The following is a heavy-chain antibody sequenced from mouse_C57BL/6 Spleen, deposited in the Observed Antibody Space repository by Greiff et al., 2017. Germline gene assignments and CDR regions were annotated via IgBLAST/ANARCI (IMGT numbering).Heavy chain of an antibody. V-gene: IGHV5-16*01. J-gene: IGHJ2*01. CDR2: INYDGSST. D-gene: IGHD3-3*01. CDR1: GFTFSDYY. CDR3: ARDGGTHYYFDY. Sequence: EVKLMESEGGLVQPGSSMKLSCTASGFTFSDYYMAWVRQVPEKGLEWVANINYDGSSTYYLDSLKSRFIISRDNAKNILYLQMSSLKSEDTATYYCARDGGTHYYFDYWGQGTTLTVSS.